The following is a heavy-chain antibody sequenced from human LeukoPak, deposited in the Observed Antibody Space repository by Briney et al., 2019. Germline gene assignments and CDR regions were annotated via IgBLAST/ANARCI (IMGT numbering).Heavy chain of an antibody. J-gene: IGHJ4*02. V-gene: IGHV4-39*01. Sequence: WIRHPPGKGLEWIGSIYYSGRTYYNPSLKSRVTISVDTSKNEFSLKLSSVTAADTAMYYCARLYYYDTSGPPLWGQGTLVTVSS. CDR3: ARLYYYDTSGPPL. D-gene: IGHD3-22*01. CDR2: IYYSGRT.